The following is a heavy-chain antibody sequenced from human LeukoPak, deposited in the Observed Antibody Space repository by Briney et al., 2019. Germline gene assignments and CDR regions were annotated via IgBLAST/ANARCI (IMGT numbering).Heavy chain of an antibody. J-gene: IGHJ5*02. Sequence: GGSLRLSCAASGFTFSDYYMSWIRQAPGKGLEWVSYISSSGSTIYYADSVKGRFTISRDNAKNSLYLQMNSLRAEDTAVYYCARSTYYDILTGYWNNWFDPWGQGTLVTASS. V-gene: IGHV3-11*04. CDR1: GFTFSDYY. CDR2: ISSSGSTI. CDR3: ARSTYYDILTGYWNNWFDP. D-gene: IGHD3-9*01.